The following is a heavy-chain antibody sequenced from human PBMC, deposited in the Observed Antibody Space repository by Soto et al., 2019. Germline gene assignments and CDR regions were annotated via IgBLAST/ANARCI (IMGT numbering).Heavy chain of an antibody. D-gene: IGHD3-3*01. CDR2: ISGSGGST. J-gene: IGHJ6*04. CDR1: GFTFSSYA. Sequence: GGSLRLSCAASGFTFSSYAMSWVRQAPGKGLEWVSAISGSGGSTYYADSVKGRFTISRDNSKNTLYLQMNSLRAEDTAVYYCAKEFSPPDITIFSIRAGREMDVWGKGTTVTVSS. V-gene: IGHV3-23*01. CDR3: AKEFSPPDITIFSIRAGREMDV.